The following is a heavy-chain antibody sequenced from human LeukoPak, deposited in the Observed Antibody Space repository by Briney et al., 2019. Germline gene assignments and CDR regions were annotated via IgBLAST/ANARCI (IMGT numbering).Heavy chain of an antibody. V-gene: IGHV1-69*13. CDR2: IIPIFGTA. J-gene: IGHJ6*02. CDR1: GGTFSSYA. CDR3: VVRGVKNYYYYGMDV. D-gene: IGHD3-10*01. Sequence: WASVKVSCKASGGTFSSYAISWVRQAPGQGLEWMGGIIPIFGTANYAQKFQGRVTITADESTSTAYMELSSLRSEDTAAYYCVVRGVKNYYYYGMDVWGQGTTVTVSS.